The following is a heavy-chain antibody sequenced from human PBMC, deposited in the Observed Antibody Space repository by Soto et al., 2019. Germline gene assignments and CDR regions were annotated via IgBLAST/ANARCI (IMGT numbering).Heavy chain of an antibody. J-gene: IGHJ4*02. Sequence: QVNLVESGGGVVPPGTSLRLSCAASGFSFSLYGMHWVRQAPGKGLEWVAFMRYDGSDKQCADTVKGRCAVSRDNLENTLALQIDNLSADDTATYYCARDQGGSVAYLDVWGQGTLVTVSS. CDR3: ARDQGGSVAYLDV. CDR2: MRYDGSDK. CDR1: GFSFSLYG. V-gene: IGHV3-33*01. D-gene: IGHD5-12*01.